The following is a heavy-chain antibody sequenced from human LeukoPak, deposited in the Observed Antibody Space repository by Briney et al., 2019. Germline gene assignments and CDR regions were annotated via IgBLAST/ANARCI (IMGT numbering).Heavy chain of an antibody. CDR2: IIPIFGTA. D-gene: IGHD1-26*01. CDR3: ARDDTPYSGSYYNLGDY. V-gene: IGHV1-69*13. J-gene: IGHJ4*02. CDR1: GYTFTSYY. Sequence: ASVKVSCKASGYTFTSYYMHWVRQAPGQGLEWMGGIIPIFGTANYAQKFQGRVTITADESTSTAYMELSSLRSEDTAVYYCARDDTPYSGSYYNLGDYWGQGTLVTVSS.